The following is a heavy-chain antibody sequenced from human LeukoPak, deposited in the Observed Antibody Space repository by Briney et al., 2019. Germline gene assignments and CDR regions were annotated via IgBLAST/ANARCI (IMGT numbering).Heavy chain of an antibody. Sequence: ASVKVSCKASGYTFTSYDINWVRQATGQGLEWMGWMNPNSGNTGYAQKFQGRVTITRNTSISTAYMELSSLRSEDTAVYYCTFGSGYDFGVDYWGQGTLVTVSS. CDR3: TFGSGYDFGVDY. CDR1: GYTFTSYD. J-gene: IGHJ4*02. CDR2: MNPNSGNT. D-gene: IGHD5-12*01. V-gene: IGHV1-8*03.